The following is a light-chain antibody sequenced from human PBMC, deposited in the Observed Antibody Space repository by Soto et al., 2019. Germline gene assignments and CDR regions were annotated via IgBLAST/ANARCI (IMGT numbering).Light chain of an antibody. CDR1: SPNIGAGYD. Sequence: QSALTQPPSVSGAPGQRVTISCTGSSPNIGAGYDVHWYQQLPGTAPKLLIYDNSNRPSGVPDRFSGSKSGTSASLAITGLQAEDGADYYCQSYDRSLSGSRVFGTGTKVTVL. J-gene: IGLJ1*01. CDR3: QSYDRSLSGSRV. V-gene: IGLV1-40*01. CDR2: DNS.